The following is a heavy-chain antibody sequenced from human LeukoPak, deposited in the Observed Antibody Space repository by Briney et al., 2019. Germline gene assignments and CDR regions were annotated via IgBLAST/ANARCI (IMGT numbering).Heavy chain of an antibody. D-gene: IGHD3-22*01. Sequence: PGGSLRLSCAASGFTFSSYGMHWVRQAPGKGLEWVAVIWYDGSNKYYADSVKGRFTISRDNSKNTLYLQMNSLRAEDTAVYYCAREMAHYFDSSGYSFWGQGTLVTVSS. V-gene: IGHV3-33*01. CDR1: GFTFSSYG. CDR3: AREMAHYFDSSGYSF. CDR2: IWYDGSNK. J-gene: IGHJ4*02.